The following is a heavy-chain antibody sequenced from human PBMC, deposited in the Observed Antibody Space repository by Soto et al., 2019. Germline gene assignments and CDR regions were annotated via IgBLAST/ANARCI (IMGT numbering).Heavy chain of an antibody. CDR2: ISGSGGST. V-gene: IGHV3-23*01. Sequence: GGSLRLSCAASGFTFSSYAMSWGLQAPGKGLEWVSAISGSGGSTYYADSVKGRFTISRDNSKNTLYLQMNSLRAEDTAVYYCAKSVVPAGSMIDHWGQGTLVSVSS. CDR3: AKSVVPAGSMIDH. J-gene: IGHJ4*01. CDR1: GFTFSSYA. D-gene: IGHD2-2*01.